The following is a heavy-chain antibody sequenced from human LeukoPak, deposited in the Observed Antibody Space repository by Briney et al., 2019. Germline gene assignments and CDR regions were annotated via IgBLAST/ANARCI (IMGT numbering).Heavy chain of an antibody. V-gene: IGHV3-15*01. D-gene: IGHD3-10*01. CDR1: GFTFTNAW. CDR3: PTDLGLTMMRGVIVY. J-gene: IGHJ4*02. Sequence: GGPLSPSCAASGFTFTNAWKTWVRAAPGKRLEWVGRIKSKGDGETTDYAASVKGIFSKSREDSKATMYLQMSTLEAEDTAVYYCPTDLGLTMMRGVIVYWGQGALVTVSS. CDR2: IKSKGDGETT.